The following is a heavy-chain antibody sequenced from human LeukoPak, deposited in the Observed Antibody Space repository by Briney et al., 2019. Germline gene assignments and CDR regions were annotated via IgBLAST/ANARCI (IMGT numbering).Heavy chain of an antibody. CDR3: ARANFLYCSSTTCLFDY. CDR1: GYTFTDYY. Sequence: ASVRVSCTASGYTFTDYYMHWVRQAPGQGFEWMGWINPNDGDTNYAQKFQGRVTMTRDTSISTAHMEVSRLRSDDTGVYYCARANFLYCSSTTCLFDYWGQGTLVTVSS. J-gene: IGHJ4*02. V-gene: IGHV1-2*02. D-gene: IGHD2-2*01. CDR2: INPNDGDT.